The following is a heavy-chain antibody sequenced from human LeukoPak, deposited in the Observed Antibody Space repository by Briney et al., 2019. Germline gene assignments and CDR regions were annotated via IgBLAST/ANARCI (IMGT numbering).Heavy chain of an antibody. CDR1: GGSIGSGSYY. CDR2: IYASGST. CDR3: ARDQYYDYVWGSYRLRMNWFDP. J-gene: IGHJ5*02. V-gene: IGHV4-61*02. Sequence: SETLSLTCTVSGGSIGSGSYYWSWIRQPAGKGLEWIGRIYASGSTNYNPSLKSRVTISVDTSKNQFSLKLSSVTAADTAVYYCARDQYYDYVWGSYRLRMNWFDPWGQGTLVTVSS. D-gene: IGHD3-16*02.